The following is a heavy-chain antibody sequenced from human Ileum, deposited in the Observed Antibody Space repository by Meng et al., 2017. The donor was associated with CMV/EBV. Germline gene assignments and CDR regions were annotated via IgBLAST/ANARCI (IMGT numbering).Heavy chain of an antibody. Sequence: ASVKVSCKASGYTFTDYYMHWVRQAPGQGLEWMGWINPNSGGTNYAQKFQGRVTMTRDTSISTAYMELSRLRSDDTAVYYCARGGFGKVDDFCSGYYLSIDYWGQGTLVTVSS. CDR2: INPNSGGT. J-gene: IGHJ4*02. CDR1: GYTFTDYY. CDR3: ARGGFGKVDDFCSGYYLSIDY. D-gene: IGHD3-3*01. V-gene: IGHV1-2*02.